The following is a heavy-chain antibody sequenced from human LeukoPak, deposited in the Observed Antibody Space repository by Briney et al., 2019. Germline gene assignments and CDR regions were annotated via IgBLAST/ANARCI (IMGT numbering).Heavy chain of an antibody. V-gene: IGHV1-18*01. CDR1: GYSSTTYG. CDR3: ARRGGGYSYGFPYYFDY. J-gene: IGHJ4*02. D-gene: IGHD5-18*01. Sequence: ASVKVSCKTSGYSSTTYGLSWVRQAPGQGLEWMGWTYNTYTHYAETFRDRLTMTTDTSTSTSYLELRSLRSDDTAVYYCARRGGGYSYGFPYYFDYWGQGTLVTVSS. CDR2: TYNTYT.